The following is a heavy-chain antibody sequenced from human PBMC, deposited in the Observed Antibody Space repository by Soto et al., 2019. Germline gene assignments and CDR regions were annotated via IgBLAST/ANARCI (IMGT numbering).Heavy chain of an antibody. Sequence: PGGPLRLPCAAFGVTFTRYSMNWVRQVPGKGLEWVSSISSTTNYIYYGDSMKGRFTISRDNAKNSLYLEMNSLRAEDTAVYYCARESEDLTSNFDYWGQGTLVTVSS. V-gene: IGHV3-21*06. CDR2: ISSTTNYI. J-gene: IGHJ4*02. CDR1: GVTFTRYS. CDR3: ARESEDLTSNFDY.